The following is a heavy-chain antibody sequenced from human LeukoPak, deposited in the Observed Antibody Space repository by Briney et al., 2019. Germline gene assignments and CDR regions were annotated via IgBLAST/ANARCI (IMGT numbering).Heavy chain of an antibody. J-gene: IGHJ2*01. Sequence: PGRSLRLSCAASGFTFDDYAMHWVRQAPGKGLEWVSGISWNSGSIDYADSVKGRFTISRDNAETSLHLQMNSLRAEDTAVYYCARGGNHGDYWYFDLWGRGTLVTVSS. CDR3: ARGGNHGDYWYFDL. V-gene: IGHV3-9*01. CDR1: GFTFDDYA. CDR2: ISWNSGSI. D-gene: IGHD4-17*01.